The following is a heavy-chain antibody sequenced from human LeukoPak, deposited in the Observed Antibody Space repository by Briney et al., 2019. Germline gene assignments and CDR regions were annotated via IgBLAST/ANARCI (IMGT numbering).Heavy chain of an antibody. Sequence: PSETLSLTCTVSGGSISIISSSTSYWGWIHQAPGKGLEWIGSLYYGENSHYNPSLKSRATLSVDTSNNQFSLKLTSVTAADAAVYFCARQLPTAAADTRGYFDYWGQGTVVTVSS. CDR3: ARQLPTAAADTRGYFDY. CDR1: GGSISIISSSTSY. CDR2: LYYGENS. J-gene: IGHJ4*02. D-gene: IGHD6-25*01. V-gene: IGHV4-39*01.